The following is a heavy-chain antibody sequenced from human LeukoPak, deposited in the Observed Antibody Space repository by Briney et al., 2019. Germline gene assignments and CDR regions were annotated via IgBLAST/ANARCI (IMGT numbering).Heavy chain of an antibody. Sequence: ASVKVSCKPSGYTFTGFYIHWVRQAPGQGLEWMGWISPDSGGTDYAQRFQGRVTMTRDTSITTAYMDLSSLRSDDTAVYYCARDVPPDKGLFDYWGQGTLVTVSS. CDR2: ISPDSGGT. CDR1: GYTFTGFY. CDR3: ARDVPPDKGLFDY. J-gene: IGHJ4*02. D-gene: IGHD3-9*01. V-gene: IGHV1-2*02.